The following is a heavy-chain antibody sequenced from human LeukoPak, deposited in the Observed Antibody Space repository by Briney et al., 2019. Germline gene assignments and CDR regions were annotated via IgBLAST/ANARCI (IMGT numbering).Heavy chain of an antibody. D-gene: IGHD3-22*01. Sequence: AGGSLRLSCAASGFTFSDYYMSCIRQAPGKGLEWGSYIGRSGSTIYYADSVKGGFTISRDNAKNSLYLQMNSLRAEDTAVYYCARLGYYDSSGYYYNSPTDYWGQGPLVTVPS. CDR1: GFTFSDYY. CDR2: IGRSGSTI. CDR3: ARLGYYDSSGYYYNSPTDY. V-gene: IGHV3-11*04. J-gene: IGHJ4*02.